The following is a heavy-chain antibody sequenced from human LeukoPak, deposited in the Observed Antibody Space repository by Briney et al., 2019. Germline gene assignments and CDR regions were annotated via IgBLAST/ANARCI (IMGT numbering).Heavy chain of an antibody. Sequence: SGGSLRLSCAASGFTFNTYWMHWVRHAPGKGLVWVSRINGDGSSTTYADSVKGRFTISRDNAKNTLYLQMNSLRAEDTAVYYCARDMEMATISGFDYWGQGTLVTVSS. J-gene: IGHJ4*02. D-gene: IGHD5-24*01. CDR2: INGDGSST. CDR1: GFTFNTYW. CDR3: ARDMEMATISGFDY. V-gene: IGHV3-74*03.